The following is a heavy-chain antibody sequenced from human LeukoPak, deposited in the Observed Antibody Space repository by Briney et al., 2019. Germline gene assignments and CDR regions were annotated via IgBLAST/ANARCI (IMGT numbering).Heavy chain of an antibody. D-gene: IGHD3-3*01. CDR1: GFTFNNYN. Sequence: GGSLRLSCTASGFTFNNYNMNWVRQAPGKGLELVSSITSGSSHIYYADSVKGRFTISRDNAKSSLYLQMNSLGAEDTAVYYFAGTRVTIFGVVIRGFDPWGQGTLVTVSS. CDR2: ITSGSSHI. J-gene: IGHJ5*02. CDR3: AGTRVTIFGVVIRGFDP. V-gene: IGHV3-21*01.